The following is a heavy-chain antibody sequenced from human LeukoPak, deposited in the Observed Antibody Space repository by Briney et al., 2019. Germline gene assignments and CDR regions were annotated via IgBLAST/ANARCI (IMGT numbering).Heavy chain of an antibody. CDR1: GYTFTSYG. J-gene: IGHJ5*02. CDR2: ISAYNGNT. D-gene: IGHD6-19*01. CDR3: ARDLAGEQWRGWFDP. Sequence: ASVKVSCKASGYTFTSYGISWVRQAPGQGLEWMGWISAYNGNTNYAQKLQGRVTMTTDTSTSTAYMELRSLRSDDTAVYYCARDLAGEQWRGWFDPWGQGTLVTVSS. V-gene: IGHV1-18*01.